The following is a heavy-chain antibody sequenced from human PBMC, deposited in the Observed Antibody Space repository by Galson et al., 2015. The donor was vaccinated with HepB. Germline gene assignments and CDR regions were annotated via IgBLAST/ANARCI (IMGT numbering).Heavy chain of an antibody. Sequence: SLRLSCAASGFTFSDYYMSWIRQAPGKGLEWVSYISSSSSYTNYADSVKGRFTISRDNAKNSLYLQMNSLRAEDTAVYYCARVAFRVTLYSNWFDPWGQGTLVTVSS. D-gene: IGHD2-2*02. V-gene: IGHV3-11*06. CDR1: GFTFSDYY. J-gene: IGHJ5*02. CDR2: ISSSSSYT. CDR3: ARVAFRVTLYSNWFDP.